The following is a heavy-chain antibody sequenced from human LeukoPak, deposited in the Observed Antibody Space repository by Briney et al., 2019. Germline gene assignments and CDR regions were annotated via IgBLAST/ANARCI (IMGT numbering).Heavy chain of an antibody. J-gene: IGHJ4*02. Sequence: SETLSLTCTVSGGSISSYYWSWLRQPPGKGLEWIGYIYYSGSTNYNPSLKSRVTISVDTSKNQFSLKLSSVTAADTAVYYCARETMITFGGLDYWGQGTLVTVSS. CDR1: GGSISSYY. V-gene: IGHV4-59*12. CDR3: ARETMITFGGLDY. CDR2: IYYSGST. D-gene: IGHD3-16*01.